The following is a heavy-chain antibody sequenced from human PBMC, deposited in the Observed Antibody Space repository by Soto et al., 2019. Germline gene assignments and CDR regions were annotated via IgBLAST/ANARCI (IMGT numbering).Heavy chain of an antibody. J-gene: IGHJ4*02. CDR3: ARDWGIGAAAGTVGTFDY. V-gene: IGHV3-74*01. CDR1: GFTFSSYW. Sequence: EVQLVESGGGLVQPGGSLRLSCAASGFTFSSYWVHWVRQAPGKGLVWVSRINSDGSTTNYADSVKGRFTTSRDNAKNTVYLQMNSLRAEDTAVFYCARDWGIGAAAGTVGTFDYWGQGTLVTVSS. D-gene: IGHD6-13*01. CDR2: INSDGSTT.